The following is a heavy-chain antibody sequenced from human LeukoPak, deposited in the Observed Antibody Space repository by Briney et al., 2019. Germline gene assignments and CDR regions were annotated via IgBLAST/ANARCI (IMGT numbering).Heavy chain of an antibody. CDR3: ARDTAPYYLDGSGYYLDC. Sequence: ASVTVSFKASVYTFIYYYIHWVRQAPGQGREWRGWINPNSGSTNYAQKFQGRVTLTRDTSISTVYMELSTMRSDDTAVYYCARDTAPYYLDGSGYYLDCWGQGTLVTVSS. D-gene: IGHD3-22*01. J-gene: IGHJ4*02. CDR1: VYTFIYYY. V-gene: IGHV1-2*02. CDR2: INPNSGST.